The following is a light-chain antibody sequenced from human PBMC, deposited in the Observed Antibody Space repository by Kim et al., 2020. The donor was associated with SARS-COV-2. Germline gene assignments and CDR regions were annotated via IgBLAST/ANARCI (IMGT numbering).Light chain of an antibody. J-gene: IGLJ3*02. CDR3: SSYTSSSTWV. CDR1: SSDVGGYND. V-gene: IGLV2-14*03. CDR2: DVS. Sequence: GQSITISCTGTSSDVGGYNDVCCYQQHPGKAPKLMIYDVSNRPSGVSNRFSGSKSGTTASLTISGLQAEDEADYYCSSYTSSSTWVFGGGTQLTVL.